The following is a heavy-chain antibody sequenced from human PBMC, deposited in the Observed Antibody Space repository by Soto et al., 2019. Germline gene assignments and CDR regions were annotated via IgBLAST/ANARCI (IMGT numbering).Heavy chain of an antibody. V-gene: IGHV3-48*01. CDR3: ARDREYYDYIWGSYRYTLYFDY. J-gene: IGHJ4*02. D-gene: IGHD3-16*02. Sequence: GGSLRLSCAASGFTFSSYSMNWVRQAPGKGLEWVSYISSSSSTIYYADSVKGRFTISRDNAKNSLYLQMNSLRAEDTAVYYCARDREYYDYIWGSYRYTLYFDYWGQGTLVTVSS. CDR1: GFTFSSYS. CDR2: ISSSSSTI.